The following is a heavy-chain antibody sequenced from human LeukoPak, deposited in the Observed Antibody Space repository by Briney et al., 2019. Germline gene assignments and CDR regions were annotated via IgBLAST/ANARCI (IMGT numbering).Heavy chain of an antibody. V-gene: IGHV3-23*01. D-gene: IGHD6-13*01. J-gene: IGHJ5*02. CDR1: GFTFSSYA. CDR2: ISGSGGST. Sequence: GGSLRLSCAASGFTFSSYALSWVRQAPGKGLEWVSAISGSGGSTYYADSVKGRFTISRDNSKNTLYLQMNSLRAEDTAVYHCANPLWQQPEHNWFDPWGQGTLVTVSS. CDR3: ANPLWQQPEHNWFDP.